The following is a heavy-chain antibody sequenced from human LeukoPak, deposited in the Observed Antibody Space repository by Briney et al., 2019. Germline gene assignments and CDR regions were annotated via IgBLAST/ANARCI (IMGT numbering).Heavy chain of an antibody. Sequence: SETLSLTCTVSGGSISSYYWSWIRQPAAKGLEWIGRIYTSGSTNYNPSLKSRVTMSVDTSKNQFSLSLTSVTAADTAVYYCARSDSGWSNFDYWGQGILVTVSS. D-gene: IGHD6-19*01. J-gene: IGHJ4*02. CDR1: GGSISSYY. CDR3: ARSDSGWSNFDY. V-gene: IGHV4-4*07. CDR2: IYTSGST.